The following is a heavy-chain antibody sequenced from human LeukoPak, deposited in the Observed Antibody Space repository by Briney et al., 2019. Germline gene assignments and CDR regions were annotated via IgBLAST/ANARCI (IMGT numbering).Heavy chain of an antibody. J-gene: IGHJ3*02. Sequence: ASVKVSCKASGYTFSGYYIHWVRQAPGQGLEWMGWINPNTGGTKYAQRFQDRVTMTRDTSISTAYMEVSRLRYDDTAVYYCASLKNSYDSSGYLVTDAFDIWGQGTMVTVSS. CDR2: INPNTGGT. CDR3: ASLKNSYDSSGYLVTDAFDI. D-gene: IGHD3-22*01. V-gene: IGHV1-2*02. CDR1: GYTFSGYY.